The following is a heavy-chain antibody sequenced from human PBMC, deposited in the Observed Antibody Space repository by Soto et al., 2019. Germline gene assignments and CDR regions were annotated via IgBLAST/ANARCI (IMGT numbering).Heavy chain of an antibody. CDR3: ARAVVPAGKGWKNWFDP. J-gene: IGHJ5*02. CDR1: GYTFTSYD. CDR2: MNPNSGNT. Sequence: ASVKVSCKASGYTFTSYDINWVRQATGQGLEWMGWMNPNSGNTGYAQKFQGRVTMTRNTSISTAYMELSSLRSEDTAVYYCARAVVPAGKGWKNWFDPWGQGTLVTVSS. D-gene: IGHD2-2*01. V-gene: IGHV1-8*01.